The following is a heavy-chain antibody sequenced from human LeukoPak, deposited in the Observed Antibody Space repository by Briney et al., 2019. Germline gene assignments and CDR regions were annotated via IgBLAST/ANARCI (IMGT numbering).Heavy chain of an antibody. CDR1: GFTVSSNY. D-gene: IGHD6-13*01. V-gene: IGHV3-53*01. Sequence: PGWSLRLSCAASGFTVSSNYMSWVRQAPGKGLEWVSVIYSGGSTYYADSVKGRFTISRDNSKNTLYLQMNSLRAEDTAVYYCARERRKYSSSWYVGWFDPWGQGTLVTVSS. CDR3: ARERRKYSSSWYVGWFDP. J-gene: IGHJ5*02. CDR2: IYSGGST.